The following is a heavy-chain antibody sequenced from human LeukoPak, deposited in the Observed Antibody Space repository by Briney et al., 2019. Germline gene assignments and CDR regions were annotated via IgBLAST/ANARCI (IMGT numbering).Heavy chain of an antibody. Sequence: GGSLTLSCAASGFSFSNYAMSWVSQDPGKGGEWVASISGSGNTRFYADSVKGRVIISRDNSKNTLYFQMHSLRADDTAVYYCAKMAYYYGSGSIEYYYYMDVWGKGTTLTVS. CDR2: ISGSGNTR. CDR1: GFSFSNYA. J-gene: IGHJ6*03. V-gene: IGHV3-23*01. D-gene: IGHD3-10*01. CDR3: AKMAYYYGSGSIEYYYYMDV.